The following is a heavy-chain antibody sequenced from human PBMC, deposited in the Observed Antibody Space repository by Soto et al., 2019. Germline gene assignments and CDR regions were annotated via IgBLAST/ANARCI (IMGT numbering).Heavy chain of an antibody. CDR3: AKARPGYCSSTSCYNAHLSPFDP. CDR1: GFTFSSYA. V-gene: IGHV3-23*01. CDR2: ISGSGGST. Sequence: PGGSLRLSCAASGFTFSSYAMSWVRQAPGKGLEWVSAISGSGGSTYYADSVKGRFTISRDNSKNTLYLQMNSLRAEDTAVYYCAKARPGYCSSTSCYNAHLSPFDPWGQGTLVTVSS. D-gene: IGHD2-2*02. J-gene: IGHJ5*02.